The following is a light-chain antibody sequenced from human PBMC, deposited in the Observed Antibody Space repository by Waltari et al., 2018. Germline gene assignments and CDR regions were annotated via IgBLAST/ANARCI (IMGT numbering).Light chain of an antibody. CDR2: WAS. V-gene: IGKV4-1*01. J-gene: IGKJ1*01. Sequence: IVMTQSPDSLAVSLGERATINCKSSQSVLYSSNNKKYLAWYQQKPGQPPKLLIYWASTRESGVPDRFSGSGSGTDFTLTISSLQAEDVAVYYCQQYYSTPPTFGQGTKEEIK. CDR1: QSVLYSSNNKKY. CDR3: QQYYSTPPT.